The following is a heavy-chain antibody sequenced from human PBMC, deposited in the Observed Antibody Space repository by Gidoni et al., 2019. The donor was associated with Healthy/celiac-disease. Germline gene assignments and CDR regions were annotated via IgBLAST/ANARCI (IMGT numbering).Heavy chain of an antibody. CDR1: GFSFSGSS. CDR2: ISSSSSYR. CDR3: ARDIVVVPAAVNYYYYGMDV. Sequence: EVQLVESGGGLVTPGGSLRLSCAASGFSFSGSSLNWVRQAPGKGLEWVSSISSSSSYRYYADSVKGRFTISRDNAKNSLYLQMNSLRAEDTAVYYCARDIVVVPAAVNYYYYGMDVWGQGTTVTVSS. D-gene: IGHD2-2*01. V-gene: IGHV3-21*01. J-gene: IGHJ6*02.